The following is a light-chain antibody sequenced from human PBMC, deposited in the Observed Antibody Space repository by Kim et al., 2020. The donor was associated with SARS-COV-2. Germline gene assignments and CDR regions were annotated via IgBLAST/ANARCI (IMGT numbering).Light chain of an antibody. Sequence: LRQTVRITCQRDSLRRYYASWYQQKPGQAPVLVIYGKNNRPSGIPDRFSGSSSGNTASLTITGAQAEDEADYYCNSRDSSGNHWVFGGGTQLTVL. J-gene: IGLJ3*02. CDR3: NSRDSSGNHWV. V-gene: IGLV3-19*01. CDR2: GKN. CDR1: SLRRYY.